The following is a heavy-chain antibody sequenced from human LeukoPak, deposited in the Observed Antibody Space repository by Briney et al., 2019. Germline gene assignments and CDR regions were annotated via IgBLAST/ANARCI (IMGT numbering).Heavy chain of an antibody. J-gene: IGHJ4*02. CDR1: GFTFSSYA. Sequence: GGSLRLSCAASGFTFSSYAMSWVRQAAGKGLEWVANIKPDGSATSYVDSVKGRFTISRDNVKNSVYLQMNSLRAEDTAVYYCAGGGGWVFYSWGQGTLVTVSA. D-gene: IGHD2-15*01. CDR3: AGGGGWVFYS. V-gene: IGHV3-7*04. CDR2: IKPDGSAT.